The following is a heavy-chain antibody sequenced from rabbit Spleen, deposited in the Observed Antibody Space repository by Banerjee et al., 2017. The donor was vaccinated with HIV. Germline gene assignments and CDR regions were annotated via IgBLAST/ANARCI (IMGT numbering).Heavy chain of an antibody. CDR1: GFTIGSTYW. CDR3: ARDLAGVIGWNFGW. CDR2: IYTDTDTT. Sequence: QSLEESGGDLVKPGASLTLTCTASGFTIGSTYWMCWFRQAPGRGLELIACIYTDTDTTYYTTWAKGRFTISKTSSTTVTLQMTSLTAADTATYFCARDLAGVIGWNFGWWGPGTLVTVS. J-gene: IGHJ6*01. D-gene: IGHD4-1*01. V-gene: IGHV1S40*01.